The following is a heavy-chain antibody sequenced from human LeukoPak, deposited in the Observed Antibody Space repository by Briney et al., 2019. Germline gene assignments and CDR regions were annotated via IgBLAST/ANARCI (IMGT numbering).Heavy chain of an antibody. D-gene: IGHD3-22*01. CDR2: IYYSGST. CDR3: ARVVYYDSSGYNDY. J-gene: IGHJ4*02. CDR1: GYSISSGYS. Sequence: SETLSLTCTVSGYSISSGYSWSWIRQPPGKGLEWIGYIYYSGSTYYNPSLKSRVTISVDTSKNQFSLKLSSVTAADTAVYYCARVVYYDSSGYNDYWGQGTLVTVSS. V-gene: IGHV4-30-4*07.